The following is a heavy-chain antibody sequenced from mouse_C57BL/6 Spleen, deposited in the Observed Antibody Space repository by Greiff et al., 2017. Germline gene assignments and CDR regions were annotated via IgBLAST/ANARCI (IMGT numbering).Heavy chain of an antibody. Sequence: QVQLQQPGAELVRPGTSVKLSCKASGYTFTSYWMHWVKQRPGQGLEWIGVIDPSDSYTNYNQKFKGKATLTVDTSSSTAYMQLSSLTSEDSAVYYCAREGALGPYWGQGTTLTGSS. D-gene: IGHD4-1*01. J-gene: IGHJ2*01. CDR3: AREGALGPY. CDR2: IDPSDSYT. V-gene: IGHV1-59*01. CDR1: GYTFTSYW.